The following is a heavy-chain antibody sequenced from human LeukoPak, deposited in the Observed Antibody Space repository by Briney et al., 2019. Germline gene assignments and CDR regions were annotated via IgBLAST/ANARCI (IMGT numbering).Heavy chain of an antibody. CDR1: GYTFTGYY. CDR2: INPNSGGT. CDR3: ARDPGSSSSPFDY. J-gene: IGHJ4*02. V-gene: IGHV1-2*02. Sequence: ASVKVSCKASGYTFTGYYMHWVRQAPGQGLEWMGWINPNSGGTNYAQKFQGRVTMTRDTSISTAYMELSRLRPDDTAVYYCARDPGSSSSPFDYWDQGTLVTVSS. D-gene: IGHD6-6*01.